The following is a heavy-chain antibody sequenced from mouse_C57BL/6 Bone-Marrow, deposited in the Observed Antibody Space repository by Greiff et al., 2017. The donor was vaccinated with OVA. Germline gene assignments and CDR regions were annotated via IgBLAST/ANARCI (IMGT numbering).Heavy chain of an antibody. J-gene: IGHJ4*01. D-gene: IGHD2-2*01. CDR3: AREKGGYLYYAMDY. CDR2: IDPSDSET. Sequence: QVQLQQPGAELVRPGSSVKLSCKASGYTFTSYWMHWVKQRPIQGLEWIGNIDPSDSETHYNQKFKDKATLTVDKSSSTAYMQLSSLTSEDSAVYYCAREKGGYLYYAMDYWGQGTSVTVSS. V-gene: IGHV1-52*01. CDR1: GYTFTSYW.